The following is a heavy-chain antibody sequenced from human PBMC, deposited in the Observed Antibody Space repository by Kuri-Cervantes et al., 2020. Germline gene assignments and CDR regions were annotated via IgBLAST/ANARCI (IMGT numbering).Heavy chain of an antibody. CDR3: ARVLTSHYYDSSGSFSVYYYGMDV. Sequence: ETLSLTCTVSGGSISSSSYYWGWIRQPPGKGLEWIGSIYYSGSTYYNPSLKSRVTISVDKSKNQFSLKLSSVTAADTAVYYCARVLTSHYYDSSGSFSVYYYGMDVWGQGTTVTVSS. CDR1: GGSISSSSYY. CDR2: IYYSGST. V-gene: IGHV4-39*07. J-gene: IGHJ6*02. D-gene: IGHD3-22*01.